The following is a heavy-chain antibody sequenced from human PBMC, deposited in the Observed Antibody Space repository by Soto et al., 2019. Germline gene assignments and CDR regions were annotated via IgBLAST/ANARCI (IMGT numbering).Heavy chain of an antibody. CDR3: ARADTARLTRRADYYYALEV. J-gene: IGHJ6*02. CDR2: IGAARDP. V-gene: IGHV3-13*05. CDR1: GFSFSDYD. Sequence: GGSLRRALTAAGFSFSDYDMQWVRQAAGKVLGWVSTIGAARDPYYTGSVKHRFTISRENARKAMFLQMNSVTVGDTAVYYFARADTARLTRRADYYYALEVWGQWIMETVPS. D-gene: IGHD5-18*01.